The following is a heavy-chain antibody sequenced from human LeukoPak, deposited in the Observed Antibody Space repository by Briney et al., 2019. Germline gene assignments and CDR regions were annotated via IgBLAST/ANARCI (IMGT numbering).Heavy chain of an antibody. Sequence: PGGSLRLSCAASGFTFSSYNMNWVRQAPGQGLEWVSSITSSSTYIYYADSVKGRFTISRDNAKSSLYLQMNSLRAEDTAVYYCARAVREPGYGDFFNYYYYMDVWGKGTTVTVSS. D-gene: IGHD4-17*01. V-gene: IGHV3-21*01. CDR3: ARAVREPGYGDFFNYYYYMDV. CDR1: GFTFSSYN. J-gene: IGHJ6*03. CDR2: ITSSSTYI.